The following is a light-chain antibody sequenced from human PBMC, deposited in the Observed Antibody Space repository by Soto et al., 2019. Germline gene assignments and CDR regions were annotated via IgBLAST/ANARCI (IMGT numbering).Light chain of an antibody. CDR2: EVS. J-gene: IGLJ1*01. V-gene: IGLV2-8*01. CDR1: SSDVGGYNY. Sequence: QSVLTQPPSASGSPGQSVTISCTGTSSDVGGYNYVSWYQQHPGKAPKLMIYEVSKRPSGVPDRFSGSKSGNTASLTVSGLQAEDEADYYCRSYAGSNHYVFGTGTKVTVL. CDR3: RSYAGSNHYV.